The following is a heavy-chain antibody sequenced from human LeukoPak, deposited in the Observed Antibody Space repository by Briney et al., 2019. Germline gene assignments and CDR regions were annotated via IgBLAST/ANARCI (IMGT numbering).Heavy chain of an antibody. V-gene: IGHV1-8*03. D-gene: IGHD3-22*01. CDR2: MNSNSGNT. CDR3: ARGLNYYDSSGYYESPYAFDI. CDR1: GYTFTSYD. J-gene: IGHJ3*02. Sequence: ASVKVSCKASGYTFTSYDINWVRQATGQGLEWMGWMNSNSGNTGYAQKFQGRVTITRNTSISTAYMELSSLGSEDTAVYYCARGLNYYDSSGYYESPYAFDIWGQGTMVTVSS.